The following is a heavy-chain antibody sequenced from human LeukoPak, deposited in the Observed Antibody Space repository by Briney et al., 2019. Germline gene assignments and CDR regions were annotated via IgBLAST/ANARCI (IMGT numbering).Heavy chain of an antibody. V-gene: IGHV3-30*03. CDR2: ISYDGSNK. D-gene: IGHD4-17*01. CDR3: AREMGSYGDYGTKTPLKY. J-gene: IGHJ4*02. Sequence: PGGSLRLSCAASGFTFSSYSMNWVRQAPGKGLEWVAVISYDGSNKYYADSVKGRYTISRDNSKNTLYLQMNSLRAEDTAVYYCAREMGSYGDYGTKTPLKYWGQGTLVTVSS. CDR1: GFTFSSYS.